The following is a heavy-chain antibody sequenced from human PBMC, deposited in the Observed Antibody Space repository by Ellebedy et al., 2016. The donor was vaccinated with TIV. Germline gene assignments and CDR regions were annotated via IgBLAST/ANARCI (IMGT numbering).Heavy chain of an antibody. CDR1: GYTFTTFA. J-gene: IGHJ5*02. CDR2: INVADANT. D-gene: IGHD2-15*01. V-gene: IGHV1-3*01. Sequence: AASVKVSCKASGYTFTTFAIHWVLQAPGQSPQRMGCINVADANTKYSQKFQGRVTFTRDTSANTVNMHLSSLRSEDSAVYYCARDPHGYCRGGSCTNNWFDPWGQGTLVTVSS. CDR3: ARDPHGYCRGGSCTNNWFDP.